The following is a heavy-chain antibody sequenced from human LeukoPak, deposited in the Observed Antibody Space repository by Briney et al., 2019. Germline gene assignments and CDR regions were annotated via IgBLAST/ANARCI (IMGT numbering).Heavy chain of an antibody. V-gene: IGHV3-74*01. J-gene: IGHJ4*02. D-gene: IGHD4/OR15-4a*01. Sequence: GGSLRLSCAASGLTFSSYWMHWVRQAPGKGLVWVSRINSDGSSTSYADSVKGRFTISRDNAKNTLYLQMNSLRAEDTAVYYCARRAGAYSHPYDYWGQGTLVTVSS. CDR1: GLTFSSYW. CDR2: INSDGSST. CDR3: ARRAGAYSHPYDY.